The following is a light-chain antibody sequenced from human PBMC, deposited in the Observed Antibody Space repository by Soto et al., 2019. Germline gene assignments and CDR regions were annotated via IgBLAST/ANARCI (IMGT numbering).Light chain of an antibody. V-gene: IGKV3-20*01. J-gene: IGKJ1*01. CDR1: QSVSSSY. Sequence: VMTQSPSTLSVFPGERATLSCRASQSVSSSYLAWYQQKPGQAPRLLIYGASSRATGIPDRFSGSGSGTDFTLTISRLEPEDFAVYYCQQYGSSPWTFGQGTRWIS. CDR3: QQYGSSPWT. CDR2: GAS.